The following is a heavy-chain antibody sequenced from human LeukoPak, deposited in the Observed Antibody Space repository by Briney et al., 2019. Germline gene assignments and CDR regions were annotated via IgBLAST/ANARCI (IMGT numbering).Heavy chain of an antibody. CDR1: GGSISSSSYY. J-gene: IGHJ4*02. Sequence: SETLSLTCTVSGGSISSSSYYWGWIRQPPGKGLEWIGSIYYSGSTNYNPSLKSRVTISVDTSKNQFSLKLSSVTAADTAVYYCARGRSGSPWYWGQGTLVTVSS. CDR3: ARGRSGSPWY. D-gene: IGHD3-10*01. CDR2: IYYSGST. V-gene: IGHV4-39*07.